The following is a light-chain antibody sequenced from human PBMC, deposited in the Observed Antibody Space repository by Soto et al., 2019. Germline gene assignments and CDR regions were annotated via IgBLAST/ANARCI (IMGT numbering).Light chain of an antibody. CDR2: EVT. CDR1: SSGVGGYNY. V-gene: IGLV2-14*01. Sequence: QSAMTQPASVSGSLGQSITVSCTGSSSGVGGYNYVSWYQQHPGQAPKLLIHEVTNRPSGVSDRFSGSKSANTASLTISGLQAEYEAHYYCSSYTTFRTPHVAFGGGTKVTVL. CDR3: SSYTTFRTPHVA. J-gene: IGLJ2*01.